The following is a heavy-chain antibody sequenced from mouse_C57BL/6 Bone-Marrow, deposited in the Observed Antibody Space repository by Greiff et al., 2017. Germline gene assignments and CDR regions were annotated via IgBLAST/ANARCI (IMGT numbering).Heavy chain of an antibody. CDR1: GYTFTSYW. D-gene: IGHD3-2*02. CDR3: ARSGQLRRRDY. CDR2: IYPGSGST. Sequence: QVQLQQPGAELVKPGASVKLSCKASGYTFTSYWMHWVKQRPGQGLEWIGDIYPGSGSTNYNEKFKSKATLTVDTSSSTAYMQLSSLTSEDSAVYYCARSGQLRRRDYWGQGTTLTVSS. V-gene: IGHV1-55*01. J-gene: IGHJ2*01.